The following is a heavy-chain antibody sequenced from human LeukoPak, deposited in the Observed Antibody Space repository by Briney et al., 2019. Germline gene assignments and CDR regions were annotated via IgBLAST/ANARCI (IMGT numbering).Heavy chain of an antibody. V-gene: IGHV2-70*11. J-gene: IGHJ6*02. CDR3: AQSTRDYFYNYGMDV. Sequence: SGPALVRPTQTLTLTCTFSGFSLTNSGMCVTWVRQPPGKALEWLARIDWDDDEYYNTSLKTRLTISKDTSKNQVVLTMTNMDPVDTATYYCAQSTRDYFYNYGMDVWGRGTTVTVSS. CDR1: GFSLTNSGMC. D-gene: IGHD1-1*01. CDR2: IDWDDDE.